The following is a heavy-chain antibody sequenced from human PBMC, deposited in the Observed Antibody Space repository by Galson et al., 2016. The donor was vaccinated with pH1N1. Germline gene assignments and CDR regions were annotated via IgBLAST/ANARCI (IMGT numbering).Heavy chain of an antibody. CDR2: TYYRSKSYN. D-gene: IGHD4-17*01. Sequence: CAISGDSVSTNSAAWNWIRQSPSRGLEWLGGTYYRSKSYNDYALSVKGRITINPDTSKNQFSLKLSSLTAADTAVYYCARGDYGDSLYWYFDVWGGGTLVTVSS. J-gene: IGHJ2*01. CDR3: ARGDYGDSLYWYFDV. CDR1: GDSVSTNSAA. V-gene: IGHV6-1*01.